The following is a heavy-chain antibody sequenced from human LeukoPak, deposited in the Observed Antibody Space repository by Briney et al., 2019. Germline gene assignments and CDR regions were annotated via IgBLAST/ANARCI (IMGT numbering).Heavy chain of an antibody. CDR2: INPNSGGT. V-gene: IGHV1-2*06. Sequence: ASVKVSCKASGYTFTGYYMHWVRQAPGQGLEWMGRINPNSGGTNYAQKFQGRVTMTRDTFISTAYMELSSLRSEDTAVYYCARDLSFSSSWPNDAFDIWGQGTMVTVSS. CDR3: ARDLSFSSSWPNDAFDI. CDR1: GYTFTGYY. D-gene: IGHD6-13*01. J-gene: IGHJ3*02.